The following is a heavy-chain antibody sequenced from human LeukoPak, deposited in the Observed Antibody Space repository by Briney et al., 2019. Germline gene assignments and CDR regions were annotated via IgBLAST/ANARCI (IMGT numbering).Heavy chain of an antibody. CDR3: ARGGGIAAAGPTYYFDY. D-gene: IGHD6-13*01. V-gene: IGHV4-61*02. CDR2: IYTSGST. Sequence: PSETLSLTCTVSGGSISSGSYYWSWIRQPAGKGLEWIGRIYTSGSTNYNPSLKSRVTISVDTSKNQFSLKLSSVTAADTAVYYCARGGGIAAAGPTYYFDYWGQGTLVTVSS. CDR1: GGSISSGSYY. J-gene: IGHJ4*02.